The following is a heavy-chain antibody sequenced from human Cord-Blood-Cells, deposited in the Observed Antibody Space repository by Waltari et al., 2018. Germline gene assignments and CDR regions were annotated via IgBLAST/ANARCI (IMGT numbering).Heavy chain of an antibody. CDR2: IHTSGSP. CDR1: GRSISSSY. CDR3: ARDLQSEQGNWFDP. Sequence: QVQLQESGPGLAKPSETLSLTCTVSGRSISSSYWSWIRPPAGKGPEWIGRIHTSGSPNYNPSLKSRVTMSVDTSKNQFSLKLSSVTAADTAVYYCARDLQSEQGNWFDPWGQGTLVTVSS. D-gene: IGHD6-13*01. J-gene: IGHJ5*02. V-gene: IGHV4-4*07.